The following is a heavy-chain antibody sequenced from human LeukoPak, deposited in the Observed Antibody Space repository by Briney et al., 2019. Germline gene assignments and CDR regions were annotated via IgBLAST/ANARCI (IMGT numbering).Heavy chain of an antibody. Sequence: GESLKISCKGSGYSFTNYWIGWVRQMPGKGLEWMGIIYPGDSDTRYSPSFQGQVTISADKSISTAYLQWSSLKASDTAMYYCARHNKYYYDSSGYYYNTLVDYWGQGTLVTVSS. J-gene: IGHJ4*02. V-gene: IGHV5-51*01. CDR3: ARHNKYYYDSSGYYYNTLVDY. CDR1: GYSFTNYW. CDR2: IYPGDSDT. D-gene: IGHD3-22*01.